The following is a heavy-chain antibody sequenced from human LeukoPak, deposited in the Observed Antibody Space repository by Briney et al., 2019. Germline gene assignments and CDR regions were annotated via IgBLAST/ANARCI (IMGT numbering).Heavy chain of an antibody. CDR1: GFTFSNFW. J-gene: IGHJ3*02. CDR3: ARDSYWLGGTIGAFDI. CDR2: IKQDGSEK. Sequence: PGGSLRLSCAASGFTFSNFWMSWVRQAPGKGLEWVANIKQDGSEKYYVDSVKGRFTISRDNAKTSLYLQINSLRAEDTAVYYCARDSYWLGGTIGAFDIWGQGTMVTVSS. D-gene: IGHD3-10*01. V-gene: IGHV3-7*01.